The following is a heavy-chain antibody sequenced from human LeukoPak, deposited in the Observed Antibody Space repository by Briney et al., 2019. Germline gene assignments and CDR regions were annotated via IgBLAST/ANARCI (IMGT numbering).Heavy chain of an antibody. D-gene: IGHD2-2*01. V-gene: IGHV4-4*07. CDR3: ARGRASDCSNSSCRRGFGY. Sequence: ASETLSLTCTVSGGSISSYYWSWIRQPAGKGLEWIGRIYSSGSTNYNPSLKSRVTMSIDTSKNQFSLKLSSVTAADTAVYYCARGRASDCSNSSCRRGFGYWGQGTLVTVSS. CDR2: IYSSGST. CDR1: GGSISSYY. J-gene: IGHJ4*02.